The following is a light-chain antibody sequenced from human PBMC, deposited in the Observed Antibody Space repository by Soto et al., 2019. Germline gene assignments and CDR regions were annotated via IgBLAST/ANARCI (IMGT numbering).Light chain of an antibody. Sequence: QSVLTQPASVSGSPGQSITISCTGTSSDVGSYNLVSWYQQHPGKAPKLMIYEGSKRPSGVSNRFSGSKSGTSASLAITGLQAEDEADYYCQSYDSSLSVVVFGGGTKLTVL. J-gene: IGLJ2*01. CDR1: SSDVGSYNL. CDR2: EGS. V-gene: IGLV2-14*02. CDR3: QSYDSSLSVVV.